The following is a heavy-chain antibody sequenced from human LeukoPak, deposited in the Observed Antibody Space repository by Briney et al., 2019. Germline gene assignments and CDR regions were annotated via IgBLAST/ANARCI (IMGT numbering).Heavy chain of an antibody. Sequence: SETLSLTCAVYGGSFSGYYWSWIRQPPGKGLEWIGEINHSGSTNYNPSLKSRVTISVDTSKNQFSLKLSSVTAADTAVYYCARAPDPNFYDRSGFDYWGQGTLITVSS. D-gene: IGHD3-22*01. V-gene: IGHV4-34*01. CDR3: ARAPDPNFYDRSGFDY. CDR1: GGSFSGYY. J-gene: IGHJ4*02. CDR2: INHSGST.